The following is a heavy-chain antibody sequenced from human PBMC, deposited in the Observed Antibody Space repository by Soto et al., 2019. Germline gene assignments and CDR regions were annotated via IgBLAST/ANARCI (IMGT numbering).Heavy chain of an antibody. D-gene: IGHD3-16*01. J-gene: IGHJ4*02. CDR2: ISYDGTNK. CDR1: GFTFSSYG. Sequence: GGSLRLSCAASGFTFSSYGMHWVRQAPGKGLEWVAVISYDGTNKYYADSVKGRFTISRDNSKNTLYLQMNSLRAEDTALYHCARDGGAYWGQGILVTVSS. CDR3: ARDGGAY. V-gene: IGHV3-30*03.